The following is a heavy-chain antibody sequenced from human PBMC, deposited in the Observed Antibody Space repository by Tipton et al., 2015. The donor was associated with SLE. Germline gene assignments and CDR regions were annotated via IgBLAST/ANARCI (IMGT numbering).Heavy chain of an antibody. V-gene: IGHV4-59*08. CDR1: GGSISSHY. J-gene: IGHJ4*02. CDR2: IYYSGST. Sequence: TLSLTCTVSGGSISSHYWSWIRQPPGKGLEWIGCIYYSGSTNYNPSLKSRVTISVDTSKNQFSLKLSSVTAADTAVYYCASSSSDYWGQGTLVTVSS. CDR3: ASSSSDY. D-gene: IGHD6-13*01.